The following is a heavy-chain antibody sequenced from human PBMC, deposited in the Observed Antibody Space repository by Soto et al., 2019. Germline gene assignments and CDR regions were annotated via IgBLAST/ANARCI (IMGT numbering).Heavy chain of an antibody. CDR1: GASIITDNW. V-gene: IGHV4-4*02. CDR3: ARASASSKLRGVVIN. CDR2: IYHSGNT. Sequence: QVQLQESGPGLVKPSGTLSLTCALSGASIITDNWWSWVRQHPGKELVWIGEIYHSGNTNFNPSVKSRVTISVDTSKNQFSLTVSSVTAADTAIYYCARASASSKLRGVVINWGQGTLVTVSS. J-gene: IGHJ4*02. D-gene: IGHD3-10*01.